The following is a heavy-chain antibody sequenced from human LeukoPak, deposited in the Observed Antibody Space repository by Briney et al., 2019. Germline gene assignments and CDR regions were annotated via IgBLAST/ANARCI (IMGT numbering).Heavy chain of an antibody. D-gene: IGHD6-19*01. J-gene: IGHJ4*02. CDR2: ITGSGAFT. CDR3: AKRSAESSGYFDY. V-gene: IGHV3-23*01. Sequence: GGSLRLSCAASGFTFIKYSTTWVRQAPGKGLEWVSAITGSGAFTDYADSVQGRFTISRDNSKNTLYLQMNSLRAEDTAVYYCAKRSAESSGYFDYWGQGTLVTVSS. CDR1: GFTFIKYS.